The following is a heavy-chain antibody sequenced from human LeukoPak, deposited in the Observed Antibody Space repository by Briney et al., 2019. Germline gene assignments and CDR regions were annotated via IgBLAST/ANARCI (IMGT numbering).Heavy chain of an antibody. CDR1: GFSVSNNY. CDR3: ARGFAPAYNFGVFDG. V-gene: IGHV3-53*01. D-gene: IGHD5-18*01. J-gene: IGHJ4*02. CDR2: LYTGGET. Sequence: PGGSLRLSCAASGFSVSNNYMIWVRQAPGKGLEWVSLLYTGGETNYSDSAKGRFTISRDNSKNTVSLQMNSLRAEDTAVYYCARGFAPAYNFGVFDGWGQGTLVTVSS.